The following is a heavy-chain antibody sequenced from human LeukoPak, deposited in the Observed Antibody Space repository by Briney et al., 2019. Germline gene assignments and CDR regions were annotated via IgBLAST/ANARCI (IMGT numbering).Heavy chain of an antibody. CDR1: GYIFTTYW. CDR2: IYPGDSDT. V-gene: IGHV5-51*01. D-gene: IGHD6-19*01. J-gene: IGHJ3*02. CDR3: ARLKSSSWKDAFGI. Sequence: GESLKISCKVSGYIFTTYWIGWVRQMPGKGLEWMGIIYPGDSDTRYSPSFQGQVTISADKSITTAYLQWGSLKASDTATYYCARLKSSSWKDAFGIWGQGTTVTVSS.